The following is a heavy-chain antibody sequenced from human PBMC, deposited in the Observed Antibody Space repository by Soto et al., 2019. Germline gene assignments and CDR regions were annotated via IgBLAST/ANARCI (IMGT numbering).Heavy chain of an antibody. V-gene: IGHV3-30-3*01. CDR2: ISYDGSNK. CDR1: GFTFSSYA. J-gene: IGHJ5*02. CDR3: AGAPSSSWYDRINWFDP. Sequence: QVQLVESGGGVVQPGRSLRLSCAASGFTFSSYAMHWVRQAPGKGLEWVAVISYDGSNKYYPDSVKGRFTISRDNSKNTLYLQMNDLRAEDTAVYYCAGAPSSSWYDRINWFDPWGQGTLVTVSS. D-gene: IGHD6-13*01.